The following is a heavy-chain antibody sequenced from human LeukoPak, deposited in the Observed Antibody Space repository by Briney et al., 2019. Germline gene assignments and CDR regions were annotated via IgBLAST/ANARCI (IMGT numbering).Heavy chain of an antibody. CDR1: GFTFSDYY. V-gene: IGHV3-72*01. Sequence: GGSLRLSCAASGFTFSDYYMDWVRQAPGKGLEGVGRIRNKANRDTTEYAASVTGRFTVSRDDSKNLLYLQMNSLKIEDTAVYYCARDVYGSGSNWGQGTLVTVSS. D-gene: IGHD3-10*01. CDR2: IRNKANRDTT. J-gene: IGHJ4*02. CDR3: ARDVYGSGSN.